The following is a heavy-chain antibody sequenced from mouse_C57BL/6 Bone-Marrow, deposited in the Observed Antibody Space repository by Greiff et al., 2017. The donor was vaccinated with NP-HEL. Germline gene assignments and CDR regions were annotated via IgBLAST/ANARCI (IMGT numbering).Heavy chain of an antibody. CDR2: IHPNSGST. CDR3: APYYSNDFYWYVDV. V-gene: IGHV1-64*01. CDR1: GYNFTSYW. Sequence: QVQLQQPGAELVKPGASVKLSCKASGYNFTSYWMHWVKQRPGQGLEWIGMIHPNSGSTNYNEKFKSKATLTVDKSSSTAYMQLSSLTSEDSAVYYCAPYYSNDFYWYVDVWGTGTTVTVSS. D-gene: IGHD2-5*01. J-gene: IGHJ1*03.